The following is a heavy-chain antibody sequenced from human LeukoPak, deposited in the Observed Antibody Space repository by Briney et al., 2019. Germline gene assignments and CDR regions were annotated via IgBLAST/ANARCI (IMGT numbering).Heavy chain of an antibody. Sequence: PGGSLRLSCAASGFTFSSYSMNWVRQAPGKGLEWVSSISSSSSYIYYADSVKGRFTISRDNAKNSLYLQMNSLRAEDTAVYYCARATLGESISQFDYWGQGTLVTVSS. CDR2: ISSSSSYI. J-gene: IGHJ4*02. D-gene: IGHD3-10*01. CDR3: ARATLGESISQFDY. V-gene: IGHV3-21*01. CDR1: GFTFSSYS.